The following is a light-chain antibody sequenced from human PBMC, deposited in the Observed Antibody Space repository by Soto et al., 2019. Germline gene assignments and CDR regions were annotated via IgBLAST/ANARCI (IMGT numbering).Light chain of an antibody. Sequence: DIQMTPSPSSLSASVGDIVTITCRASQSISSYLHWYQQKPGKAPKLLIYAASSLQSGVPSRFSGSGSGTDFTLTISSLQPEDFATYYCQRSFSTPLTFGGGTKVEIK. CDR3: QRSFSTPLT. CDR1: QSISSY. CDR2: AAS. V-gene: IGKV1-39*01. J-gene: IGKJ4*01.